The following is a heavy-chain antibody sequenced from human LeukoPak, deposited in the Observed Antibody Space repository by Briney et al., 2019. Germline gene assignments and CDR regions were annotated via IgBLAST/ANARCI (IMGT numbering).Heavy chain of an antibody. Sequence: GGSLRLSCAASGFTFSSYWMHWVRQAPGKGLVWVSRINSDGSSTGYADSVKGRFTISRDNAKNTLYLQMNTLRVEDTAVYYCAIDLDFGGYSNFDYWGQGTLVTVSS. CDR3: AIDLDFGGYSNFDY. D-gene: IGHD4-23*01. J-gene: IGHJ4*02. CDR2: INSDGSST. V-gene: IGHV3-74*01. CDR1: GFTFSSYW.